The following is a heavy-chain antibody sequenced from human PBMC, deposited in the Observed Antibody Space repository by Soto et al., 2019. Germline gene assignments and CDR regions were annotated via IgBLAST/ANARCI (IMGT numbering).Heavy chain of an antibody. Sequence: LSCVASGFTFNSYYMTWVRQAPGRGLERVSPISVIGDKTHYANSVKGRYTISRDNSKNTLYLQMNSLSVDDTAVYYCAKSPGMYYYDSSGYYHYDYWGQGTLV. J-gene: IGHJ4*02. CDR1: GFTFNSYY. V-gene: IGHV3-23*01. CDR2: ISVIGDKT. D-gene: IGHD3-22*01. CDR3: AKSPGMYYYDSSGYYHYDY.